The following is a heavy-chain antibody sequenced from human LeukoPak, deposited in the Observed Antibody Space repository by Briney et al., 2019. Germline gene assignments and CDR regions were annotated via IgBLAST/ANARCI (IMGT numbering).Heavy chain of an antibody. CDR2: IYYSGST. CDR3: ARMYSSGWYTY. J-gene: IGHJ4*02. D-gene: IGHD6-19*01. V-gene: IGHV4-59*01. CDR1: GGSISSYY. Sequence: PSETLSLTCTVSGGSISSYYWSWIRQPPGKGLEWIGYIYYSGSTNYNPSLKSRVTISVDTSKNRFSLKLSSVTAADTAVYYCARMYSSGWYTYWGQGTLVTVSS.